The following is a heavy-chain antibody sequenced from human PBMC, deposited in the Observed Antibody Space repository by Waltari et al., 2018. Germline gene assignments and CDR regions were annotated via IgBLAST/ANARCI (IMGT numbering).Heavy chain of an antibody. V-gene: IGHV3-7*01. D-gene: IGHD6-19*01. J-gene: IGHJ4*02. CDR2: IKKDGSEK. CDR3: ARRNGCDY. Sequence: EVQLVESGGGLVQPGGSLRLSCAASVFTFSATWMTWVRQAPGKGLEWVANIKKDGSEKYYVDSVKGRFTISRDNAKNSLYLQMNSLRAEDSAVYYCARRNGCDYWGQGTLVTVSS. CDR1: VFTFSATW.